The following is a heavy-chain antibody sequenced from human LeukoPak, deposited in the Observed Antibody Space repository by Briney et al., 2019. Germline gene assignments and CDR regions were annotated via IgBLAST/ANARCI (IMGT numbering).Heavy chain of an antibody. Sequence: GGSLRLSCAASGFTFTSYEMNWVRQSPGKGLEWVSYISSSGSTIYYADSVKGRFTISRDNAKNSLYLQMNRLRAEDTAVYYCARDRYTVMVMGYYGMDVWGKGTTVTVSS. D-gene: IGHD5-18*01. J-gene: IGHJ6*04. CDR3: ARDRYTVMVMGYYGMDV. V-gene: IGHV3-48*03. CDR2: ISSSGSTI. CDR1: GFTFTSYE.